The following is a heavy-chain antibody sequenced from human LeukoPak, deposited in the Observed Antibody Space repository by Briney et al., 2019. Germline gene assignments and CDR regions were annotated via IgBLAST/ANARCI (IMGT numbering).Heavy chain of an antibody. CDR2: ISGVGYST. J-gene: IGHJ4*02. D-gene: IGHD1-26*01. CDR1: GFTFNNYA. CDR3: AKISREGATTGPGGPGNFDY. V-gene: IGHV3-23*01. Sequence: GGSLRLSCAASGFTFNNYAMSWVHQAPGRGLEWVSAISGVGYSTYYADSVKGRFTISRDNSKNTLYLQMNSLRAEDTAIYYCAKISREGATTGPGGPGNFDYWGQGTLVTVSS.